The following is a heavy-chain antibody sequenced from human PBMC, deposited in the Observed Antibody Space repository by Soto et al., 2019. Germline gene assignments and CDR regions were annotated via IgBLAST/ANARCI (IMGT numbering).Heavy chain of an antibody. Sequence: PGESLKISCKGSGYNFAGYWIAWVRQMPGKGLELMEIIYPSDSDTRYRPSFQGQVTISADKSISSAYLQWSSPRASDTAMYYCARGGVSTRTFDYWGQGTPVTVSS. CDR1: GYNFAGYW. D-gene: IGHD3-3*01. V-gene: IGHV5-51*01. CDR2: IYPSDSDT. J-gene: IGHJ4*02. CDR3: ARGGVSTRTFDY.